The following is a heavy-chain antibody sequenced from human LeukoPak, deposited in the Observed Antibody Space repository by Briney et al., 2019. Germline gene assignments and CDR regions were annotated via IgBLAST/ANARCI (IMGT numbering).Heavy chain of an antibody. Sequence: GGSLRLSCAASGFTFSSYWMHWVRHAPGKGLVWVSRINSDGSSTSYADSVKGRFTISRDNAKNTLYLQMNSLRAEDTAVYYCARDRPRTGYDFWSGYYTEPDYWGQGTLVTVSS. CDR1: GFTFSSYW. J-gene: IGHJ4*02. D-gene: IGHD3-3*01. CDR3: ARDRPRTGYDFWSGYYTEPDY. V-gene: IGHV3-74*01. CDR2: INSDGSST.